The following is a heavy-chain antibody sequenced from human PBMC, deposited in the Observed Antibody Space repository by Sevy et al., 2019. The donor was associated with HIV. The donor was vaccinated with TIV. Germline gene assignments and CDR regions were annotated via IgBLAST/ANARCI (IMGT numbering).Heavy chain of an antibody. CDR2: INHSGST. D-gene: IGHD6-13*01. CDR3: ARGHGSSWYLHFDY. J-gene: IGHJ4*02. CDR1: GGSFSGYY. V-gene: IGHV4-34*01. Sequence: SETLSLTCAVYGGSFSGYYWSWIRQPPGKGLEWIGEINHSGSTNYNPSLKSRVTISVDTSKNQFSLKLSSVTAADTAVYYCARGHGSSWYLHFDYWGQGTLVTVSS.